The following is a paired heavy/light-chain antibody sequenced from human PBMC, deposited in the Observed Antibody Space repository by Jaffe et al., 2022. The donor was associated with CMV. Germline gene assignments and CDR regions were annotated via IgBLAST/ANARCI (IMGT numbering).Light chain of an antibody. CDR2: LGS. CDR3: MQALQTVT. CDR1: QSLLHSNGYNY. V-gene: IGKV2-28*01. Sequence: DIVMTQSPLSLPVTPGEPASISCRSSQSLLHSNGYNYLDWYLQKPGQSPQLLIYLGSNRASGVPDRFSGSGSGTDFTLKISRVEAEDVGVYYCMQALQTVTFGQGTRLEIK. J-gene: IGKJ5*01.
Heavy chain of an antibody. CDR2: IYYSGST. V-gene: IGHV4-61*01. Sequence: QVQLQESGPGLVKPSETLSLTCTVSGGSVSSGSYYWSWIRQPPGKGLEWIGYIYYSGSTNYNPSLKSRVTISVDTSKNQFSLKLSSVTAADTAVYYCASDIVVVPAAKGYYGMDVWGQGTTVTVSS. D-gene: IGHD2-2*01. CDR3: ASDIVVVPAAKGYYGMDV. J-gene: IGHJ6*02. CDR1: GGSVSSGSYY.